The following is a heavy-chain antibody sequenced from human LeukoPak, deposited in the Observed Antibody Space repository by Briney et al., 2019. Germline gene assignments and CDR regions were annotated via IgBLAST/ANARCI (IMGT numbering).Heavy chain of an antibody. J-gene: IGHJ5*01. CDR2: INWNGGST. V-gene: IGHV3-20*04. CDR3: ARDSSSSFLNWFDS. CDR1: GFTFDDYG. Sequence: GGSLRLSCAASGFTFDDYGMSWVRQAPGKGLEWVSGINWNGGSTGYADSVKGRFTISRDNAKNSLYLQMNSLRAEDAAVYYCARDSSSSFLNWFDSWGQGTLVTVSS. D-gene: IGHD6-6*01.